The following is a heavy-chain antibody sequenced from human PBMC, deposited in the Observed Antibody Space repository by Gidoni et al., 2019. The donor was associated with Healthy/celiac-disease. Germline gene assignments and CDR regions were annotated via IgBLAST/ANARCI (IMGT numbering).Heavy chain of an antibody. Sequence: QVQLVESGGGVVKPGRSLRLSCAASGFTFSSYGMHWVRQAPGKGLEWVAVISYDGSNKYYADSVKGRFTISRDNSKNTLYLQMNSLRAEDTAVYYCAKMYYDFWSGYYKVGDYWGQGTLVTVSS. V-gene: IGHV3-30*18. CDR2: ISYDGSNK. CDR3: AKMYYDFWSGYYKVGDY. J-gene: IGHJ4*02. D-gene: IGHD3-3*01. CDR1: GFTFSSYG.